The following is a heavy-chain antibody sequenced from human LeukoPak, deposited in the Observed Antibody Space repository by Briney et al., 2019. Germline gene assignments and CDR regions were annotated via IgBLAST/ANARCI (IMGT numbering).Heavy chain of an antibody. J-gene: IGHJ4*02. CDR3: ARGSNYDSSGPDY. CDR2: INSDGSST. D-gene: IGHD3-22*01. V-gene: IGHV3-74*01. CDR1: GFTLSRYW. Sequence: TGGSLRLSCAASGFTLSRYWMHWVRQAPGKGLVWVSRINSDGSSTNYADSVRGRFIISRDNAKNTLYLQMNSLRAEDTAVYYCARGSNYDSSGPDYWGQGTLVTVSS.